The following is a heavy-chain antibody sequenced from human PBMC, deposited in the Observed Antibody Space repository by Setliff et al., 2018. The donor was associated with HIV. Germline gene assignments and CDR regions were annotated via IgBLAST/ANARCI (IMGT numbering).Heavy chain of an antibody. CDR1: GGSIRSHY. CDR2: FYHTGST. Sequence: SETLSLTCSVSGGSIRSHYWSWIRQPPGKGLEWIGSFYHTGSTHYNPSLKSRTTMSLDTSRNQVSLKLSSVSAADTAVYYCARDQGLELRGDYYYYGMDVWGQGTTVTVSS. CDR3: ARDQGLELRGDYYYYGMDV. V-gene: IGHV4-59*11. D-gene: IGHD1-7*01. J-gene: IGHJ6*02.